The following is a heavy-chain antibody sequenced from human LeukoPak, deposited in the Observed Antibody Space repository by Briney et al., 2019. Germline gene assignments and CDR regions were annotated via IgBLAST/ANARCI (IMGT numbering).Heavy chain of an antibody. Sequence: GGSLRLSCAASGFIVSTKYMSWVRQAPGKGLERVSLIYSGGTTYYADSVKGRFTISRDNSKNTLYLQMNSLRPEDTAVYYCARGYDRSGFYWGQGTLVTVSS. CDR2: IYSGGTT. D-gene: IGHD3-22*01. V-gene: IGHV3-53*01. CDR1: GFIVSTKY. J-gene: IGHJ4*02. CDR3: ARGYDRSGFY.